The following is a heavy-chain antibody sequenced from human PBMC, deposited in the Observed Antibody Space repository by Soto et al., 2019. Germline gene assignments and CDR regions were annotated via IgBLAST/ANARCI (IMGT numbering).Heavy chain of an antibody. J-gene: IGHJ3*02. V-gene: IGHV4-59*08. CDR1: GGSIRSYY. D-gene: IGHD4-17*01. Sequence: QVQLQESGPGLVKPSETLSLTCTVSGGSIRSYYWSWIRQPPGKGLEWIGYIYYSGSTNYNPSLKSRVTISVDTSKNQFSLQLSSVTAADTAVYYCARRYGGAFDIWGQGTMVTVSS. CDR3: ARRYGGAFDI. CDR2: IYYSGST.